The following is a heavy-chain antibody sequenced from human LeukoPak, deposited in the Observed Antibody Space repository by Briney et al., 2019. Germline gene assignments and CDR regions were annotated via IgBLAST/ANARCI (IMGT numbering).Heavy chain of an antibody. D-gene: IGHD3-3*01. Sequence: ASVKVSCKASGYTFTGYYMHWVRQAPGQGLEWMGWINPNSGGTNYAQKFQGRVTMTRDTSISTAYIELSRLRSDDTAVYYCARGRDYYDFWSGFDYWGQGTLVTVSS. CDR1: GYTFTGYY. J-gene: IGHJ4*02. CDR2: INPNSGGT. CDR3: ARGRDYYDFWSGFDY. V-gene: IGHV1-2*02.